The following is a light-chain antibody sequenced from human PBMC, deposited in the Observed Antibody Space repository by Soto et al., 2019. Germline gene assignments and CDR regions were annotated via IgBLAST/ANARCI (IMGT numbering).Light chain of an antibody. CDR1: QSVRNN. CDR3: QQYGSSGT. J-gene: IGKJ1*01. CDR2: GAS. Sequence: EIVMTHSQATLSVSPCERATLSSSASQSVRNNFAWYQQKPGHAPRLLIYGASNRATGIPDRFSGSGSGTDFTLTISRLEPEDFAVYYCQQYGSSGTFGQGTKVDIK. V-gene: IGKV3-20*01.